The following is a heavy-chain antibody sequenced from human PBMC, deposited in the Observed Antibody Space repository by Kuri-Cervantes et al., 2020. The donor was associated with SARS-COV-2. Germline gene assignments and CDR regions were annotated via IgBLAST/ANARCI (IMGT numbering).Heavy chain of an antibody. CDR2: VRRDGSNY. D-gene: IGHD3-3*01. J-gene: IGHJ4*02. CDR3: AKVETASLDY. V-gene: IGHV3-30*02. CDR1: GFPFSHYG. Sequence: GGSLRLSCAASGFPFSHYGMHWVRQAPGKGLEWVGFVRRDGSNYYYADSVRGRFTISRDNSKNLLYLEMNTLRPEDTAVYYCAKVETASLDYWGQGTLVTVSS.